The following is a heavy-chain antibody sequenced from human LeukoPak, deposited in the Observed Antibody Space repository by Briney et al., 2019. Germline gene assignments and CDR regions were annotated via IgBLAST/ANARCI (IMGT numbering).Heavy chain of an antibody. V-gene: IGHV3-7*03. CDR2: VNRDGSET. J-gene: IGHJ6*02. Sequence: GGSLRLSCAASGFTLSNHWMTWVRQVPGRGPEWVANVNRDGSETYYLDSVKGRFTISKDNAKNSLNLQMNSLRAEDTALYHCARNNGMDVWGQGTTVIVSS. CDR1: GFTLSNHW. CDR3: ARNNGMDV.